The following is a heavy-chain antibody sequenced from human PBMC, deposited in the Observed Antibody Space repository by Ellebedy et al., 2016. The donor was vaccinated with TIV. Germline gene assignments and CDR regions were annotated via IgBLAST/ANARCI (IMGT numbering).Heavy chain of an antibody. CDR2: IYYSGSS. J-gene: IGHJ4*02. V-gene: IGHV4-59*08. CDR3: ASSKPSTATVTSYFDN. CDR1: SGSISSYY. D-gene: IGHD5-18*01. Sequence: MPSETLSLTCTVSSGSISSYYWSWIRQPPGKGLEWIGYIYYSGSSTYNPSLTSRVTISVDTSKNQFSLKLTSVTAADTAVYYCASSKPSTATVTSYFDNWGQGTLVTVSS.